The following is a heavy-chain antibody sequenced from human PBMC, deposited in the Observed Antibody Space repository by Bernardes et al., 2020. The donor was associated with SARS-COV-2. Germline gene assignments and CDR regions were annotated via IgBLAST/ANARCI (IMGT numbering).Heavy chain of an antibody. CDR3: ARGRGYCSSISCAYAFDI. CDR2: IYHSGST. Sequence: SEPLSLTCTVSGGSIRSYYWSWIRQSPGKGLEWIGYIYHSGSTKYNPSLKSRLTTSLDTSKNQFSLRLGSVSAADTAVYYCARGRGYCSSISCAYAFDIWGQGTMVTVSS. V-gene: IGHV4-59*01. CDR1: GGSIRSYY. D-gene: IGHD2-2*01. J-gene: IGHJ3*02.